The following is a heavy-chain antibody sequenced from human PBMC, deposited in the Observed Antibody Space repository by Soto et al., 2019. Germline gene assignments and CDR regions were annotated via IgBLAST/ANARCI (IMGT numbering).Heavy chain of an antibody. J-gene: IGHJ4*02. CDR3: ARDPLSYYDSSGYYTPADY. Sequence: GGSLRLSCATSGFTFSSYGMHWVRQAPGKGLEWVAVIWYDGSNKYYADSVKGRFTISRDNSKNTLYLQMNSLRAEDTAVYYCARDPLSYYDSSGYYTPADYWGQGTLVTVSS. D-gene: IGHD3-22*01. CDR2: IWYDGSNK. V-gene: IGHV3-33*08. CDR1: GFTFSSYG.